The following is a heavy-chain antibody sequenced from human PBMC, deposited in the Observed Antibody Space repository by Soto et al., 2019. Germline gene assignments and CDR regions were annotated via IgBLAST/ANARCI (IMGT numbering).Heavy chain of an antibody. CDR1: GFSFISYA. J-gene: IGHJ6*02. CDR2: ISDSGGRT. V-gene: IGHV3-23*01. CDR3: TKGGVRFLEGLGDV. D-gene: IGHD3-3*01. Sequence: DVQLLESGGGLVQPGKSLRLSCAASGFSFISYAMSWVRQVPGKRLEWVSSISDSGGRTFYAESVEGRFTISRDDSTSTLFLQMNSLRPEDTAIYYCTKGGVRFLEGLGDVWGQGTTVTVSS.